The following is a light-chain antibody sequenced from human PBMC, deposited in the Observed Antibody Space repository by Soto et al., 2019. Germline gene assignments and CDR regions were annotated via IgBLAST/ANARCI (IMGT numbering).Light chain of an antibody. CDR1: QSVSSSY. V-gene: IGKV3-20*01. Sequence: EIVLTQSPGTLSLSPLERATLSCRASQSVSSSYLAWCQQKPGQAPRLLIDGASSRATGIPDRFSGSGSGTDFTLTISRLEPEDFAVYYCQQYGSSPGTFGQGTKVDNK. CDR2: GAS. J-gene: IGKJ1*01. CDR3: QQYGSSPGT.